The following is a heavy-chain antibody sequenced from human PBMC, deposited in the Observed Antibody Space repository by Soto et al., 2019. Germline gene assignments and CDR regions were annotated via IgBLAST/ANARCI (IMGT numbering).Heavy chain of an antibody. J-gene: IGHJ5*02. D-gene: IGHD3-9*01. Sequence: QVQLVESGGGVVQPGRSLRLSCAASGFTFSSYGMHWVRQAPGKGLEWVAVIWYDGSNKYYADSVKGRFTISRDNSKNTLYLLMNSRRAEDTAVSYCARDPPSFYVFLTCYSTSPPSWGQGTLVTVSS. CDR1: GFTFSSYG. CDR3: ARDPPSFYVFLTCYSTSPPS. V-gene: IGHV3-33*01. CDR2: IWYDGSNK.